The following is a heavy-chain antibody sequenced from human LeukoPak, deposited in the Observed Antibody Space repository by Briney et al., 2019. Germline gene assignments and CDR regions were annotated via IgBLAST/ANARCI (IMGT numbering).Heavy chain of an antibody. D-gene: IGHD4/OR15-4a*01. V-gene: IGHV3-23*01. CDR1: GFTLSSYA. CDR3: AKGRTMVPFDY. J-gene: IGHJ4*02. CDR2: VSGSGTST. Sequence: PGGSLRLSCAASGFTLSSYAMSRVRQAPGKGLEWVSAVSGSGTSTYYADSVKGRFTISRDNSKNTLYLQMNSLRAEDTAVYYCAKGRTMVPFDYWGQGTLVTVSS.